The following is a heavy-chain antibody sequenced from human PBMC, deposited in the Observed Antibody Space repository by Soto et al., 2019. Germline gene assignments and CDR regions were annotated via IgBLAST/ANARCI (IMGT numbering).Heavy chain of an antibody. V-gene: IGHV3-7*05. D-gene: IGHD3-10*01. CDR1: GFTCSAYW. J-gene: IGHJ4*02. CDR3: ATSMGRGGNDY. CDR2: IKRDGSEK. Sequence: EVQLVESGGGWVQPGGALRLSCAASGFTCSAYWMSWVRQSPGKGLECVANIKRDGSEKYYVDPVKGRFTISRDKAKNSLYLQMNSLRAEDTAVYYCATSMGRGGNDYWGQGTLVTVSS.